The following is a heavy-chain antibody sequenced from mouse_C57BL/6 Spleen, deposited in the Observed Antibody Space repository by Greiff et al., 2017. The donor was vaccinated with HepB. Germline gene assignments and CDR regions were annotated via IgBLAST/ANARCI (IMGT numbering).Heavy chain of an antibody. Sequence: VQLQQSGAELARPGASVKLSCKASGYTFTSYGISWVKQRTGQGLEWIGEIYPRSGNTYYNEKFKGKATLTADKSSSTAYMELRSLTSEDSAVYFCARREELYAMDYWGQGTSVTVSS. V-gene: IGHV1-81*01. CDR3: ARREELYAMDY. J-gene: IGHJ4*01. CDR1: GYTFTSYG. CDR2: IYPRSGNT.